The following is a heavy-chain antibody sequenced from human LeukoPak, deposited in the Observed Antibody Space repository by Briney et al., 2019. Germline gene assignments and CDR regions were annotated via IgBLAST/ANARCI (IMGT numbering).Heavy chain of an antibody. J-gene: IGHJ3*02. CDR1: GYTFTSYY. CDR3: ARDSGETLGPNDAFDI. V-gene: IGHV1-46*01. Sequence: AASVKVSCKASGYTFTSYYMHWVRQAPGQGLEWMGIINPSGGSTSYAQKLQGRVTMTTDTSTSTAYMELRSLRSDDTAVYYCARDSGETLGPNDAFDIWGQGTMVTVSS. D-gene: IGHD3-16*01. CDR2: INPSGGST.